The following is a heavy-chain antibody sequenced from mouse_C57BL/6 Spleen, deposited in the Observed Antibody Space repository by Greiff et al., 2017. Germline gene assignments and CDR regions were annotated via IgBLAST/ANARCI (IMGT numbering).Heavy chain of an antibody. J-gene: IGHJ1*03. V-gene: IGHV1-59*01. D-gene: IGHD1-1*01. CDR1: GYTFTSYW. Sequence: QVQLQQPGAELVRPGTSVKLSCKASGYTFTSYWMHWVKQRPGQGLEWIGVIDPYDSYTSYNQKFKGKATLTVDTSSSTAYMQLSSLTSEDSAVYYCARNDSGRSYPWYFDVWGTGTTVTVSS. CDR3: ARNDSGRSYPWYFDV. CDR2: IDPYDSYT.